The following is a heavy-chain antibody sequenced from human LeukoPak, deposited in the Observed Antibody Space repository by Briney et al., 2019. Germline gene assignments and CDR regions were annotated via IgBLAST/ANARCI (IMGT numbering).Heavy chain of an antibody. CDR3: TTGPITS. Sequence: GGSLRLSCAASGFTFSSYWMHWVRQGPGKGLVWVARINMDGSTISYADFVKGRFTISRDNAKNTLYLQMNSLKTEDTAVYYCTTGPITSWGQGTLVTVSS. CDR2: INMDGSTI. J-gene: IGHJ5*02. D-gene: IGHD1-20*01. CDR1: GFTFSSYW. V-gene: IGHV3-74*01.